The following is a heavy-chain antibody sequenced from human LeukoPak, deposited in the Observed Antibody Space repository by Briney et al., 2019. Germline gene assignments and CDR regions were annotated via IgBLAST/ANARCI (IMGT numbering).Heavy chain of an antibody. Sequence: GSLRLSCAASGFTFSDNYMTWVRQAPGKGLEWLSYISGNGGVIQYADSVKGRFTISRDNAKNLLYLQMDSLRVEDTAIYYCARDPRTVRIWGQGTLVTVS. CDR2: ISGNGGVI. CDR3: ARDPRTVRI. CDR1: GFTFSDNY. D-gene: IGHD1-1*01. V-gene: IGHV3-11*04. J-gene: IGHJ4*02.